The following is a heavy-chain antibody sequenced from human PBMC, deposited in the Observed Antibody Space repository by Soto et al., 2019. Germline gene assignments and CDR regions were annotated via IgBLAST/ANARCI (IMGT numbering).Heavy chain of an antibody. Sequence: ASVKVSCKASGYTFTIYGISWVLQAPGQGLEWMGWISAYNGNTNYAQKLQGRVTMTTDTSTSTAYMELRSLRSDDTAVYYCARVTWQQLGENWFDPWGQGTLVTVSS. D-gene: IGHD6-13*01. CDR1: GYTFTIYG. J-gene: IGHJ5*02. CDR2: ISAYNGNT. CDR3: ARVTWQQLGENWFDP. V-gene: IGHV1-18*01.